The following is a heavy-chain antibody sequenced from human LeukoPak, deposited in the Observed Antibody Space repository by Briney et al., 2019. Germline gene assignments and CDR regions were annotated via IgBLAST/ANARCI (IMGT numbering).Heavy chain of an antibody. CDR3: ASDIVVVPAGTFDY. CDR2: ISYDGSNK. V-gene: IGHV3-30-3*01. D-gene: IGHD2-2*01. CDR1: GFIFNNYA. Sequence: GGSLRLSCAGSGFIFNNYAMHWVRQAPGKGLEWVAVISYDGSNKYYADSVKGRFTISRDNSKNTLYLQMNSLRAEDTAVYYCASDIVVVPAGTFDYWGQGTLVTVSS. J-gene: IGHJ4*02.